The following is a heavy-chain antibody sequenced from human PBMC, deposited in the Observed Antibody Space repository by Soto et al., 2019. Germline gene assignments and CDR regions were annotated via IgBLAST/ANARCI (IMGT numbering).Heavy chain of an antibody. CDR1: GFTVSSNY. J-gene: IGHJ4*02. D-gene: IGHD3-10*01. V-gene: IGHV3-66*01. Sequence: EVQLVESGGGLVQPGGSLRLSCAASGFTVSSNYMSWVRQAPGKGLEWVSVIYSGGSTYYADSVKGRLTISRDNSKNTLYLQMNSLRAEDTAVYYCARGGGSGSYHDGVFDYWGQGTLVTVSS. CDR3: ARGGGSGSYHDGVFDY. CDR2: IYSGGST.